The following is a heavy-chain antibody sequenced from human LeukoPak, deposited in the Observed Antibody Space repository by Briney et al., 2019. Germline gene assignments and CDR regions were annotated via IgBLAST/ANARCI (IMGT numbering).Heavy chain of an antibody. D-gene: IGHD6-13*01. Sequence: ASVKVSCKASGYTFTSYAMNWVRQAPGQGLEWMGWINTNTGNPTYAQGFTGPFVFSLDTSVSTAYLQISSLKAEDTAVYYCARAPSRGIAAAGPGFFDYWGQGTLVTVSS. CDR3: ARAPSRGIAAAGPGFFDY. J-gene: IGHJ4*02. CDR2: INTNTGNP. V-gene: IGHV7-4-1*02. CDR1: GYTFTSYA.